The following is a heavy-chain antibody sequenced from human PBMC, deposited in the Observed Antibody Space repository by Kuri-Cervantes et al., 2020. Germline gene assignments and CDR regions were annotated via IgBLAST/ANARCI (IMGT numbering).Heavy chain of an antibody. CDR1: GFTFSSYA. Sequence: GESLKISCAASGFTFSSYAMSWVRQAPGKGLEWVSALSAGGGSTYYADSAKGRFTISGDNSKNTLYLQMNSLRAEDTAVYYCAKRVGFVQVVYFDYWGQGTLVTVSS. D-gene: IGHD2-8*02. CDR2: LSAGGGST. CDR3: AKRVGFVQVVYFDY. V-gene: IGHV3-23*01. J-gene: IGHJ4*02.